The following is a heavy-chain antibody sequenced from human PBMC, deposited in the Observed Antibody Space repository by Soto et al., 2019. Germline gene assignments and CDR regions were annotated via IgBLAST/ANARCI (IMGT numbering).Heavy chain of an antibody. CDR2: VTNRGST. J-gene: IGHJ4*02. CDR1: GGSFSDHY. Sequence: QVRLREWGAGLLKPSETLSLTCAVYGGSFSDHYWSWIRQPPGKGLEWIGEVTNRGSTNYNPSLKSRGTVYADPSKNQVALILRTVTAADAELYYCARGISMNVVIQRDAADKYHFDSWGQGTLVTVSS. V-gene: IGHV4-34*01. D-gene: IGHD2-21*01. CDR3: ARGISMNVVIQRDAADKYHFDS.